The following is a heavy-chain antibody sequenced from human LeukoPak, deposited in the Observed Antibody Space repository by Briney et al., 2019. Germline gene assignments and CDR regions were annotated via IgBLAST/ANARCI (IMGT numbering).Heavy chain of an antibody. J-gene: IGHJ5*02. CDR2: IHYSGGT. CDR3: ASDDFWSGYSA. Sequence: SDTLSLTCTVSGGSISSYYWSWIRQPPGKGQEWIGYIHYSGGTNYNPSLKSRVSISIDTSKNQFSLKLRSVTAADTAVYYCASDDFWSGYSAWGQGILVTVSS. D-gene: IGHD3-3*01. CDR1: GGSISSYY. V-gene: IGHV4-59*08.